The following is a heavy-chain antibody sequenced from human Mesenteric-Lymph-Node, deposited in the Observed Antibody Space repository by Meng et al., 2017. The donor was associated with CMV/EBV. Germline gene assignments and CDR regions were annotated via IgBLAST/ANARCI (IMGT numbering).Heavy chain of an antibody. CDR2: IIPIFGTA. D-gene: IGHD1-26*01. Sequence: SVKVSCKASGYTFTSYDINWVRQATGQGLEWMGGIIPIFGTANYAQKFQGRVTITTDESTSTAYMELSSLRSEDTAVYYCARGKGVGATHYYYYYGMDVWGQGTTVTVSS. J-gene: IGHJ6*02. CDR1: GYTFTSYD. CDR3: ARGKGVGATHYYYYYGMDV. V-gene: IGHV1-69*05.